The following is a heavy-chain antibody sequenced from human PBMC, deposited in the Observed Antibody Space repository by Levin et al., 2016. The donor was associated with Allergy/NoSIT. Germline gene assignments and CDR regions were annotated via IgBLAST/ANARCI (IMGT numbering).Heavy chain of an antibody. CDR2: IKSKTDGGTT. Sequence: GESLKISCAASGFTFSNAWMSWVRQAPGKGLEWVGRIKSKTDGGTTDYAAPVKGRFTISRDDSKNTLYLQMNSLKTEDTAVYYCTATYYDFWSGFDFDVWGQGTTVTVSS. D-gene: IGHD3-3*01. V-gene: IGHV3-15*01. J-gene: IGHJ6*02. CDR3: TATYYDFWSGFDFDV. CDR1: GFTFSNAW.